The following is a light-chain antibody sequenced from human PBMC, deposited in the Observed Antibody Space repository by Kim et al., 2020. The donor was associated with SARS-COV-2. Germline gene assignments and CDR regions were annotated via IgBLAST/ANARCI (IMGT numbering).Light chain of an antibody. CDR2: DVS. CDR1: SSDVGGYNN. Sequence: GHSIPISCTGTSSDVGGYNNVSWYQQHPGKAPKVMIYDVSNRPSGVSNRFSGSKSGNTASLTISGLQAEDEADYYCTSYTSSSTVVFGGGTKVTVL. CDR3: TSYTSSSTVV. J-gene: IGLJ2*01. V-gene: IGLV2-14*03.